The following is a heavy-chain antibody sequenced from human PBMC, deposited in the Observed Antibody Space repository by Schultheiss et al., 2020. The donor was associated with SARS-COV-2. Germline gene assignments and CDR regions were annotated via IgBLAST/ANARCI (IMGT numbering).Heavy chain of an antibody. CDR2: IYSGGST. V-gene: IGHV3-53*01. Sequence: GESLKISCAASGFTVSSNYMSWVRQAPGKGLEWVSVIYSGGSTYYADSVKGRFTISRDNAKNSLYLQMNSLRAEDTAVYYCARDPSSSWYLDWFDPWGQGTLVTVSS. CDR3: ARDPSSSWYLDWFDP. J-gene: IGHJ5*02. D-gene: IGHD6-13*01. CDR1: GFTVSSNY.